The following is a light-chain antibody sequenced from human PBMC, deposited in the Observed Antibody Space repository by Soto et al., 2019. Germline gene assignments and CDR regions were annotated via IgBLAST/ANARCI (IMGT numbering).Light chain of an antibody. CDR1: QSVSSSY. V-gene: IGKV3-20*01. Sequence: EIVWTQSPGTLSLSPGERATISCRASQSVSSSYLAWYQQKPGQAPRLLIFGASSRATGTPDRFSGSGSGTDFTLTISRLEPEDFAVYYGQQYGSSPPWTFGQGTKGDIK. CDR2: GAS. J-gene: IGKJ1*01. CDR3: QQYGSSPPWT.